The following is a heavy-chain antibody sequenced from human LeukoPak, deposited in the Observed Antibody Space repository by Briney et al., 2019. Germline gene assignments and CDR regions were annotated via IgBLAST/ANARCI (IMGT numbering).Heavy chain of an antibody. Sequence: SETLSLTCTVSGGSISSYYWSWIRQPPGKGLEWIGYIYYSGSTNYNPSLKSRVTISVDTSKNQFSLKLSSVTAADTAVYYCARIGGSHRFDYWGQGTLVTVSS. J-gene: IGHJ4*02. V-gene: IGHV4-59*01. D-gene: IGHD3-16*01. CDR3: ARIGGSHRFDY. CDR1: GGSISSYY. CDR2: IYYSGST.